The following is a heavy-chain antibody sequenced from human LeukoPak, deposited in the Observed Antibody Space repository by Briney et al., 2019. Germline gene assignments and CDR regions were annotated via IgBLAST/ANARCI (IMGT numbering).Heavy chain of an antibody. Sequence: GGSLRLSCAASGFTFSSYSVNWVRQAPGKGLEWVSSISSSSSYIYYADSVKGRFTIPRDNAKNSLYLQMNSLRAEDTAVYYCARDSRGVCFDYWGQGTLVTVSS. V-gene: IGHV3-21*01. CDR2: ISSSSSYI. CDR1: GFTFSSYS. CDR3: ARDSRGVCFDY. J-gene: IGHJ4*02. D-gene: IGHD3-10*01.